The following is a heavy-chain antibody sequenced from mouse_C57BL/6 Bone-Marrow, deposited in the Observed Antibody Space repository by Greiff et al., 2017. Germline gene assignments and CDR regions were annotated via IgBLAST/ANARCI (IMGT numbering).Heavy chain of an antibody. CDR3: ARDYDGYLFDY. D-gene: IGHD2-3*01. Sequence: EVQLQQSGPELVKPGASVKISCKASGYSFTGYYMNWVKQSPEKSLEWIGELNPSTGGTTYNQKFKAKATLTVDKSSSTAYIQLKSLTSEYSAVDYCARDYDGYLFDYWGQGTTLTVSS. CDR2: LNPSTGGT. J-gene: IGHJ2*01. CDR1: GYSFTGYY. V-gene: IGHV1-42*01.